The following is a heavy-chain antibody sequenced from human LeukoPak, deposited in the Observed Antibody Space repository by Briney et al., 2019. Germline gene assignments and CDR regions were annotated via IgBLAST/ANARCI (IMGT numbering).Heavy chain of an antibody. CDR3: ARQGSGSYHIDY. D-gene: IGHD1-26*01. J-gene: IGHJ4*02. CDR2: MNPNSGNT. CDR1: GYTFTSYD. V-gene: IGHV1-8*03. Sequence: ASVKVSCKASGYTFTSYDINWVRQATGQGLEWMGWMNPNSGNTGYAQKFQGRVTITRNTSISTAYMELSSLRSEDTAVYYCARQGSGSYHIDYWGQRTLVTVSS.